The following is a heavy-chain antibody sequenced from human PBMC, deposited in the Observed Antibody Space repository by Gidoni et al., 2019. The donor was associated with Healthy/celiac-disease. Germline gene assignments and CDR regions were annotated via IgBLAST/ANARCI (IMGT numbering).Heavy chain of an antibody. J-gene: IGHJ4*02. CDR1: GFTFSSYA. D-gene: IGHD1-26*01. CDR2: IRGSGGST. Sequence: EVQLLESGGGLVQPGGSLRLSCSASGFTFSSYAMRWVRPAPGKGLEWVSAIRGSGGSTYYADSVKGRLTISRDKSKNTLYLQMNSLRAEDTAVYYCAKAETIVGATQSFFDYWGQGTLVTVSS. CDR3: AKAETIVGATQSFFDY. V-gene: IGHV3-23*01.